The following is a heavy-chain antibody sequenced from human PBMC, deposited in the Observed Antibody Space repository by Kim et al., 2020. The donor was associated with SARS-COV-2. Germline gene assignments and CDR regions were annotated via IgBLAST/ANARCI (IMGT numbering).Heavy chain of an antibody. CDR3: ARSISILYYFDY. CDR1: GFTVSSNY. Sequence: GGSLRLSCAASGFTVSSNYMSWVRQAPGKGLEWVSVIYSGGSTYYADSVKGRFTISRDNSKNTLYLQMNSLRAEDTAVYYCARSISILYYFDYWGQGTLVTVSS. V-gene: IGHV3-53*01. CDR2: IYSGGST. J-gene: IGHJ4*02. D-gene: IGHD6-6*01.